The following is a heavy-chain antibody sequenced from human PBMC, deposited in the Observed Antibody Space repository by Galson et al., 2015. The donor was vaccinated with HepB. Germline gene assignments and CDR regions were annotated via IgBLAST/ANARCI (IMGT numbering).Heavy chain of an antibody. V-gene: IGHV5-10-1*01. CDR2: IDPSDSYT. CDR1: GYSFTSYW. D-gene: IGHD4-17*01. CDR3: ARAFYGDYVEGKNYYYYYGMDV. J-gene: IGHJ6*02. Sequence: QSGAEVKKPGESLRISCKGSGYSFTSYWISWVRQMPGKGLEWMGRIDPSDSYTNYSPSFQGHVTISADKSISTAYLQWSSLKASDTAMYYCARAFYGDYVEGKNYYYYYGMDVWGQGTTVTVSS.